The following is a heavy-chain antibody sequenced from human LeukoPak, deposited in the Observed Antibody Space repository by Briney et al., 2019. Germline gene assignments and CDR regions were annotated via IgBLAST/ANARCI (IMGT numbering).Heavy chain of an antibody. CDR3: ARPYRVGGSFPFDI. CDR1: GGSISTYY. D-gene: IGHD3-16*02. CDR2: IYTDGST. Sequence: PSETLSLTCTVSGGSISTYYWTSIRQTAGKGLEWIGRIYTDGSTSYNPPLRSRVTISVDNSKNQFSLKLSSVTAADTAVYYCARPYRVGGSFPFDIWGQGTMVTVSS. J-gene: IGHJ3*02. V-gene: IGHV4-4*07.